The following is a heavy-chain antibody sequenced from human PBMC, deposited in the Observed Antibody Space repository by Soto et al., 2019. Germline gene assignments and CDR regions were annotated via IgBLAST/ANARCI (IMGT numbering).Heavy chain of an antibody. Sequence: QVQLVESGGGVVQPGRSLRLSCAASGFTFSSCGMHWVRQAPGKGLEWMAIISYDGSNKYYADSVKGRFTNSRDNSTNTLYLQTNSLRAGDTAVYYRAKYRSIATRIFDYLGQGTLVTVSS. V-gene: IGHV3-30*18. CDR3: AKYRSIATRIFDY. J-gene: IGHJ4*02. CDR2: ISYDGSNK. CDR1: GFTFSSCG. D-gene: IGHD6-6*01.